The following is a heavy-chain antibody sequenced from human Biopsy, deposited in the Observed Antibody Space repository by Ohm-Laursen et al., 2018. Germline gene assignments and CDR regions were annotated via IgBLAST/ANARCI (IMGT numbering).Heavy chain of an antibody. Sequence: SDTLSLTCTLSGDSITRSYWSWIRQSPGKGLEWIGHVFDRGTTNYNPSVRSQVTMSEDTSKKKFSLKMTSVTAADTAIYYCAHGSGSYYKWDFWGRGILVTVSS. D-gene: IGHD3-10*01. CDR1: GDSITRSY. V-gene: IGHV4-59*08. J-gene: IGHJ4*02. CDR2: VFDRGTT. CDR3: AHGSGSYYKWDF.